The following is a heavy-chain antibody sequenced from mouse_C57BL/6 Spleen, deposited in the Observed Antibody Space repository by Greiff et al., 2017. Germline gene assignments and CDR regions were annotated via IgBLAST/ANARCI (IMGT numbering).Heavy chain of an antibody. J-gene: IGHJ2*01. D-gene: IGHD3-2*02. Sequence: QVQLQQSGPELVKPGASVKISCKASGYAFSSSWMNWVKQRPGKGLEWIGRIYPGDGDTNYNGKFKGKATLTADKSSSTADMQLSSLTSEDSAVYFGAREATLALDYWGQGTTLTVSS. CDR2: IYPGDGDT. V-gene: IGHV1-82*01. CDR1: GYAFSSSW. CDR3: AREATLALDY.